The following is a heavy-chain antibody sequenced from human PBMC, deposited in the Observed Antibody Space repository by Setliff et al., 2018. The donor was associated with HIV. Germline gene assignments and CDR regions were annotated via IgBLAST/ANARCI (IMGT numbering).Heavy chain of an antibody. CDR1: GYTFTSYG. CDR2: ISAYNGNT. J-gene: IGHJ3*02. V-gene: IGHV1-18*01. Sequence: SVKVSCKASGYTFTSYGISWVRQAPGQGLEWMGWISAYNGNTNYAQKLQGRVTMTTDTSTSTAYMELRSPRSDDTAVYYCARDPGRDGYNLGAFDIWGRGTMVTVSS. CDR3: ARDPGRDGYNLGAFDI. D-gene: IGHD5-12*01.